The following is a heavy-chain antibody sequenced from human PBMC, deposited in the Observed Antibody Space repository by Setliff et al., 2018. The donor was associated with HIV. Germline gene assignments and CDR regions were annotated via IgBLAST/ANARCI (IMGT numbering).Heavy chain of an antibody. CDR3: ARKAGTTLHYHYYYMDV. CDR2: IVPVLNRA. CDR1: GGTFSSYA. V-gene: IGHV1-69*10. J-gene: IGHJ6*03. D-gene: IGHD1-7*01. Sequence: AASVKVSCKASGGTFSSYAISWVRLAPGQGLEWMGGIVPVLNRADYAQRFHGRVTITADESTNTVYMELRSLTPEDTAIYYCARKAGTTLHYHYYYMDVWGKGTTVTVSS.